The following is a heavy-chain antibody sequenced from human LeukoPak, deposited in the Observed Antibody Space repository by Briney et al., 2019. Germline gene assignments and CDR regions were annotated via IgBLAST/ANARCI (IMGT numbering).Heavy chain of an antibody. D-gene: IGHD3-3*01. Sequence: SETLSLTCAVYGGSFSGYYWSWIRQPPGKGLEWIGEINHSGSTNYNPSLKSRVTISVDTSKNQFSLKLSSVTAADTAVYYCARTFRESYYVFWSGYSTLDYWGQGTLVTVSS. CDR2: INHSGST. V-gene: IGHV4-34*01. CDR1: GGSFSGYY. J-gene: IGHJ4*02. CDR3: ARTFRESYYVFWSGYSTLDY.